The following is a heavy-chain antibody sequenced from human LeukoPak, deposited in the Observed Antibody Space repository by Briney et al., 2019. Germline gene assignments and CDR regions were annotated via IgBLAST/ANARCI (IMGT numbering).Heavy chain of an antibody. CDR2: IYFSGGT. J-gene: IGHJ3*02. CDR1: GDSFSSYY. D-gene: IGHD5-24*01. Sequence: AYTLSLTCTVSGDSFSSYYWSWILQPPVKGLQCIVDIYFSGGTNYNTSLKSRVTISEETSKNQFSLKLRSVTAADTAVYYCARHVTISGPYDASDIWGQGTMVTVSP. V-gene: IGHV4-59*08. CDR3: ARHVTISGPYDASDI.